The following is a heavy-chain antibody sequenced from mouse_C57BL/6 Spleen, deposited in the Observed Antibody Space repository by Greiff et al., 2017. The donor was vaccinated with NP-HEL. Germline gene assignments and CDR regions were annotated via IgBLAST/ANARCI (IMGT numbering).Heavy chain of an antibody. D-gene: IGHD1-2*01. J-gene: IGHJ4*01. CDR3: ERSTTTAALRLEAMDY. CDR1: GYTFTSYW. Sequence: VQLQQSGAELVKPGASVKLSCTASGYTFTSYWMHWVKQRPGRGLEWIGRIDPNSGGTKYNEKFKSKATLTVDKPSSTAYMQLSSLTSEDSAVYDVERSTTTAALRLEAMDYWGQGTSVTVSS. V-gene: IGHV1-72*01. CDR2: IDPNSGGT.